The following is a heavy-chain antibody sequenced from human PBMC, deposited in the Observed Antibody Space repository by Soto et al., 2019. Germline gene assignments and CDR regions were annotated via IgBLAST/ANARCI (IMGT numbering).Heavy chain of an antibody. Sequence: QVQLQESGPGLLKPSETLSLTCSVSGGSVSDKTYYWSWIRQPPGKRLEWIGYVYYSGTTNYNPSLKSRVTISVDLSKNRFSLRLSSVTTADTALYYCARTTAVPNTLRSRYFFDYWDQGTLVTVSS. V-gene: IGHV4-61*01. CDR3: ARTTAVPNTLRSRYFFDY. CDR2: VYYSGTT. D-gene: IGHD4-17*01. J-gene: IGHJ4*02. CDR1: GGSVSDKTYY.